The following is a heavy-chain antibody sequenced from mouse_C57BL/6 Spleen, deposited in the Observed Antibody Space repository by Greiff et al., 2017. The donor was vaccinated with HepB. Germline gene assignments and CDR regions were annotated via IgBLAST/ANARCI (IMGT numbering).Heavy chain of an antibody. V-gene: IGHV1-64*01. J-gene: IGHJ4*01. D-gene: IGHD1-1*01. CDR2: IHPNSGST. Sequence: VQLQQPGAELVKPGASVKLSCKASGYTFTSYWMHWVKQRPGQGLEWIGMIHPNSGSTNYNEKFKSKATLTVDKSSSTAYMQLSSLTSEDSAVYYCASQNYYGSSYDAMDYWGQGTSVTVSS. CDR3: ASQNYYGSSYDAMDY. CDR1: GYTFTSYW.